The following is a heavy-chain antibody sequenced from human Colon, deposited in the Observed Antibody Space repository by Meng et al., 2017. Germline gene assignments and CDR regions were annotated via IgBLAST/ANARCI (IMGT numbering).Heavy chain of an antibody. D-gene: IGHD3-22*01. CDR2: TSHSGST. J-gene: IGHJ4*02. CDR3: ASSDYYRSDY. V-gene: IGHV4-4*02. CDR1: GGPISRSDW. Sequence: QVSLRGSGPGLGTPSETRSLTGAVLGGPISRSDWWSWVRQPPGKGLEWIGETSHSGSTNYSPSLKSRVTISLDKSKNQLSLKLNSVTAADTAVYYCASSDYYRSDYWGQGTLVTVSS.